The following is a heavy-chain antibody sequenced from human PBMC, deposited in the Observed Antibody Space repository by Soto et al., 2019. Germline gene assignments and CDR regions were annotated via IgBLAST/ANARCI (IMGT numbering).Heavy chain of an antibody. V-gene: IGHV4-4*07. Sequence: SKTLSLTCTVSGASISNAYWSWIRQAAGKRLEWIGRIHSSGTFNYNPSLKSRVSISRDTSKNQISLKLSSVTAADTAVYYCARDNIVSKGYGMDVWGQGTTVTVSS. CDR1: GASISNAY. CDR2: IHSSGTF. J-gene: IGHJ6*02. CDR3: ARDNIVSKGYGMDV. D-gene: IGHD5-12*01.